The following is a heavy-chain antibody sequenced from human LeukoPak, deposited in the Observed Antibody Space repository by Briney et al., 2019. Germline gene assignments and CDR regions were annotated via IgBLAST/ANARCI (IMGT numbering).Heavy chain of an antibody. J-gene: IGHJ5*01. V-gene: IGHV3-53*01. CDR3: AKDEATSGGGLAS. CDR1: GFTVSGTH. D-gene: IGHD3-16*01. CDR2: MYTGGTT. Sequence: PGGSLRLSCAASGFTVSGTHMSWVRQAPGKGLEWVSAMYTGGTTYSADSVTGRFTVSRDTSRNTLFLHMNRLRAEDTAVYYCAKDEATSGGGLASWGQGTLVIVSS.